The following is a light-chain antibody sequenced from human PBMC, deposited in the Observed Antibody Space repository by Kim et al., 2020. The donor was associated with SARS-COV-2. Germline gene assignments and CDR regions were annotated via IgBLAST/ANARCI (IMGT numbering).Light chain of an antibody. J-gene: IGLJ3*02. V-gene: IGLV3-1*01. CDR2: QDS. Sequence: SYELTQPPSVSVSPAQIANITCSGDKLGDKFVSWYRHKPGQSLVVVMYQDSNRPSGIPERFSGSNSGKTATLTICGTQAMDEADYYCQAWDSNTAVFGGGTKLTVL. CDR3: QAWDSNTAV. CDR1: KLGDKF.